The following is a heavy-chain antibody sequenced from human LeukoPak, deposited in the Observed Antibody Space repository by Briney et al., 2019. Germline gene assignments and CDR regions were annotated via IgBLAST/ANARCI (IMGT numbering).Heavy chain of an antibody. CDR2: ISGSGGST. J-gene: IGHJ4*02. Sequence: GGSLRLSCAASGFTFSSNAMSWVRQAPGKGLEWVSAISGSGGSTYHAESVKGRFTISRDNSKNTVYLQMNSLRAEDTAVYYCAKDLAASGATTPLLDDWGQGTLVTVSS. CDR1: GFTFSSNA. D-gene: IGHD1-26*01. CDR3: AKDLAASGATTPLLDD. V-gene: IGHV3-23*01.